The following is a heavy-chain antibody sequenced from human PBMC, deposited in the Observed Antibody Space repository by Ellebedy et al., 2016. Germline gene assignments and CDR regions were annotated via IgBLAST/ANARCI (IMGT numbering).Heavy chain of an antibody. CDR1: GFIFRSYG. Sequence: GGSLRLSXAASGFIFRSYGMHWVRQAPGKGLEWVAVISDDGSEKYYGDSVEGRFTISRDNSKIKVYLQMNSLRAEDTAVYYCAKVRGPYSFYQYDMDVWGQGTAVTVS. CDR2: ISDDGSEK. CDR3: AKVRGPYSFYQYDMDV. J-gene: IGHJ6*02. V-gene: IGHV3-30*18. D-gene: IGHD3-16*02.